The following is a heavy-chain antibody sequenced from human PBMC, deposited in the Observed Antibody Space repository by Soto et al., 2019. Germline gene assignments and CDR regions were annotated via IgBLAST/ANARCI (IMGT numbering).Heavy chain of an antibody. V-gene: IGHV1-3*01. Sequence: ASVKVSCKASGYSFTSYGIHWVRQAPGQRLEWMGWINAANGDTIYSPTFQSRVTITRDTSASTAYMELSSLRFEDTAVYYCVRRHVSATGIDWFDPWGQGTLVTVSS. J-gene: IGHJ5*02. D-gene: IGHD6-13*01. CDR3: VRRHVSATGIDWFDP. CDR2: INAANGDT. CDR1: GYSFTSYG.